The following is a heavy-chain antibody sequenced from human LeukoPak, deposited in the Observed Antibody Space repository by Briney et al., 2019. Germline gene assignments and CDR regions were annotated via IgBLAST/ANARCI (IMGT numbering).Heavy chain of an antibody. CDR1: GDSIYGHY. V-gene: IGHV4-59*08. J-gene: IGHJ4*02. Sequence: SETLSLTCTISGDSIYGHYWSWIRQPPGKRLEWIGDIHYKGSTNYNLSLKSRVTISVDTSKNHLSLNLTSVLAADTAIYYCARRDTGWNYCDYWGQGILVTVSS. CDR3: ARRDTGWNYCDY. CDR2: IHYKGST. D-gene: IGHD6-19*01.